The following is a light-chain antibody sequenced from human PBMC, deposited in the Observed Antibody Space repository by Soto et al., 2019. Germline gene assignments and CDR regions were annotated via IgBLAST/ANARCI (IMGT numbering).Light chain of an antibody. CDR1: SSDVGGYNF. CDR3: NSYTTSSTLV. J-gene: IGLJ1*01. V-gene: IGLV2-14*03. CDR2: EVT. Sequence: QSALTQPVSVSGSPGQSITISCTGTSSDVGGYNFVSWYQQHPGKAPKLMIYEVTRRPSGVSNRFSGSKSGNTASLTISGLQAEDEADYYCNSYTTSSTLVFGTGTKLTVL.